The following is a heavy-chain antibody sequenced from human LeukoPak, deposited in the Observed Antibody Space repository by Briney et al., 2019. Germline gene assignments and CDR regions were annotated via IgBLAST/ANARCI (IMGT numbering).Heavy chain of an antibody. Sequence: ASVKVSCKASGYTFTGYYMHWVRQAPGQGLEWMGWINPNSGGTNYAQKFQGRVTMTRDTSFSTAYMELSRLRSDDTAVYYCARERVMVRGVRYIHFDYWGQGTLVTVSS. J-gene: IGHJ4*02. CDR1: GYTFTGYY. CDR3: ARERVMVRGVRYIHFDY. CDR2: INPNSGGT. V-gene: IGHV1-2*02. D-gene: IGHD3-10*01.